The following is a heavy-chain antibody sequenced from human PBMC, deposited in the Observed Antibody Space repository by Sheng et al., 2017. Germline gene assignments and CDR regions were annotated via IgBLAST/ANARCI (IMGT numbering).Heavy chain of an antibody. CDR1: GGTFSSYA. J-gene: IGHJ6*02. Sequence: QVQLVQSGAEVKKPGSSVKVSCKASGGTFSSYAISWVRQAPGQGLEWMGGIIPIFGTANYAQKFQGRVTITADESTSTAYMELSSLRSEDTAVYYCARELTATPVLYYYYGMDVWGQGTTVTVSS. V-gene: IGHV1-69*13. CDR3: ARELTATPVLYYYYGMDV. D-gene: IGHD2-21*02. CDR2: IIPIFGTA.